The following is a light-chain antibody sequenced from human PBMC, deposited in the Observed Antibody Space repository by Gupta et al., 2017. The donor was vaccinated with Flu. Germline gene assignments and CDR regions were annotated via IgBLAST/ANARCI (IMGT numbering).Light chain of an antibody. CDR3: QVRDSSTDHWV. CDR1: NIGSKS. Sequence: SSVLTQAPSVSVAPGQTATINCRGNNIGSKSVDWYQQRPAQAPVLFLYDINDRYSGIPARFSGANCGTTATLTTIRVEAGDEADYYCQVRDSSTDHWVFGGGTRLTVL. V-gene: IGLV3-21*02. CDR2: DIN. J-gene: IGLJ3*02.